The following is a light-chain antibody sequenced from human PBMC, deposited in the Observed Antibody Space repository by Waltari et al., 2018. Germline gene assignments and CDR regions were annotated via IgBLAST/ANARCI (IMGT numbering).Light chain of an antibody. CDR2: HDD. J-gene: IGLJ1*01. CDR3: QAWDSSTDYV. V-gene: IGLV3-1*01. Sequence: SYELTQPASVSVFPGQTARITCSGDKLGNKYACWYQQKPGQSPVMVMYHDDKRPSGIPVRFSGSNSGNTATLTISGTQAMNEADYYCQAWDSSTDYVFGPGTKVTVL. CDR1: KLGNKY.